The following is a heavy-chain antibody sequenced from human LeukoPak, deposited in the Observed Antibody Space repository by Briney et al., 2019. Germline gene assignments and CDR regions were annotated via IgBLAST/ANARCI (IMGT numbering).Heavy chain of an antibody. Sequence: SETLSLTCTVSGGTISSYYWSWIRQPPGKGLEWIGYLYYIGSTNYNPSLKRRVTISVDTSKNQFSLMLSSVTAADTAVYYCARRYSAYDPYFDYWGQGTLVTVSS. D-gene: IGHD5-12*01. V-gene: IGHV4-59*08. CDR3: ARRYSAYDPYFDY. CDR2: LYYIGST. CDR1: GGTISSYY. J-gene: IGHJ4*02.